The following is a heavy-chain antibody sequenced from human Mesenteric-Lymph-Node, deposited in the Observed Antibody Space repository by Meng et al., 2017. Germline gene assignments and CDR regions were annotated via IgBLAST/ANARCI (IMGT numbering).Heavy chain of an antibody. CDR2: ISYDGSVK. J-gene: IGHJ4*02. CDR1: GFTFSSYA. V-gene: IGHV3-30*01. CDR3: ASAPREARLQLWFLNS. Sequence: GESLKISCAASGFTFSSYAMHWVRLAPGKGLEWVAVISYDGSVKYYADSVKGRFTISRDNFKNTLYLQMNSLRPEDTAVYYCASAPREARLQLWFLNSWGQGTRVTVSS. D-gene: IGHD5-18*01.